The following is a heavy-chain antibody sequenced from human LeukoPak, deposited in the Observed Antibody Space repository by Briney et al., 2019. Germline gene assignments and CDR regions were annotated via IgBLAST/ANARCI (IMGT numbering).Heavy chain of an antibody. D-gene: IGHD6-19*01. Sequence: ASVKVSCKASGGTFSSYAISWVRQAPGQGLEWMGGIIPIFGTANYAQKFQGRVTITADESTSTAYMELSSLRAEDTAVYYCARDVFSGDSSGWSPYFDYWGQGTLVTVSS. CDR1: GGTFSSYA. V-gene: IGHV1-69*13. CDR2: IIPIFGTA. J-gene: IGHJ4*02. CDR3: ARDVFSGDSSGWSPYFDY.